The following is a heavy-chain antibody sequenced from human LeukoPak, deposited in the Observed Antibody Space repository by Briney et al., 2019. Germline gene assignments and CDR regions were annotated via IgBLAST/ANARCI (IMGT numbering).Heavy chain of an antibody. J-gene: IGHJ4*02. CDR3: ARGAHVLMVYAPFDY. CDR1: GFTFSSYW. D-gene: IGHD2-8*01. V-gene: IGHV3-74*03. Sequence: GGSLRLSCGASGFTFSSYWMHWVREAPGKGLVWVSSMSTDGSSTTYAESVRGRFTISRDNAKNTLYLQMNSLRAEDTAVYYCARGAHVLMVYAPFDYWGQGTLVTVSS. CDR2: MSTDGSST.